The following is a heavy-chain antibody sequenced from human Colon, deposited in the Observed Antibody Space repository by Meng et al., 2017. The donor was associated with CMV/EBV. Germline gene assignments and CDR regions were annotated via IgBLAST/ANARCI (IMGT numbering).Heavy chain of an antibody. CDR3: ARDPPVLRYFDWLTNAGAYYYYGMDV. D-gene: IGHD3-9*01. CDR1: GYSFTGFY. CDR2: MNPDVGGT. J-gene: IGHJ6*02. V-gene: IGHV1-2*02. Sequence: ASVKVSCKASGYSFTGFYIHWLRQAPGQGLEWMGWMNPDVGGTNYAKKFQGRVTMTRDTSISTAYMELSRLRSDDTAVYYCARDPPVLRYFDWLTNAGAYYYYGMDVWGQGTTVTVSS.